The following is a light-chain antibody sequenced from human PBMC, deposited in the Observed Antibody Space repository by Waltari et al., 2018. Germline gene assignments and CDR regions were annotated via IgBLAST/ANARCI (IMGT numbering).Light chain of an antibody. CDR3: QHYDNWLYS. CDR2: GAS. Sequence: EILLTQSPATLSVSPGERATPFCRASQSVSSHLAWYQQKPGQAPRLLLFGASTRATGTPARFRGSGSGTEFTLTISSLQSEDFAVYYCQHYDNWLYSFGQGTKVEIK. CDR1: QSVSSH. V-gene: IGKV3-15*01. J-gene: IGKJ2*03.